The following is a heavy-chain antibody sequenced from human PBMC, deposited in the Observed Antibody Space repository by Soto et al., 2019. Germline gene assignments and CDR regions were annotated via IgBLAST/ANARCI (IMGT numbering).Heavy chain of an antibody. Sequence: SLRLSCTASGFMFSAYAMLWVRQAPGKGLEWVAAMSYDGTNKYYADSLKGRFTISRDNSKTTLFLQMSSLTADDSAVYYCARDLGRYYYESSGYHRNWATFDYWGQGTLVTVSS. J-gene: IGHJ4*02. V-gene: IGHV3-30-3*01. CDR3: ARDLGRYYYESSGYHRNWATFDY. CDR1: GFMFSAYA. D-gene: IGHD3-22*01. CDR2: MSYDGTNK.